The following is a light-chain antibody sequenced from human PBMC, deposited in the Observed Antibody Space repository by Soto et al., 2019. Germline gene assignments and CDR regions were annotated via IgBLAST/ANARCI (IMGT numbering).Light chain of an antibody. Sequence: QSALTQPASVSGSPGQSITISCAGTSSDVGAYKYVSWYQQHPVKAPKLIIYEVSNRPSGISDRFSGSKSGNTASLTISGLQAEDEVDYYCCSYTSSNTLAYVFGTGTKLTVL. CDR1: SSDVGAYKY. CDR2: EVS. J-gene: IGLJ1*01. V-gene: IGLV2-14*01. CDR3: CSYTSSNTLAYV.